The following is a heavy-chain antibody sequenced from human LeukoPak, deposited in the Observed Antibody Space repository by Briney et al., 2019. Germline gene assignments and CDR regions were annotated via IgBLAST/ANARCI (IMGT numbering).Heavy chain of an antibody. V-gene: IGHV4-4*07. J-gene: IGHJ4*02. Sequence: SETLSLTCTVSGGSISSYYWSWIRQPAGKGLEWIGRIYSSGSTNYKSSLKSRITMSVDTSKNQFSLKLSSVTAADTAVYYCAREFRYGDLDYWGQGTLVTVSS. CDR2: IYSSGST. D-gene: IGHD2-21*02. CDR3: AREFRYGDLDY. CDR1: GGSISSYY.